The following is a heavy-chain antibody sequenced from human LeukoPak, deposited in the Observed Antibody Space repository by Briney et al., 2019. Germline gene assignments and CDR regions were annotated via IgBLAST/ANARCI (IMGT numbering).Heavy chain of an antibody. J-gene: IGHJ3*02. D-gene: IGHD3-16*02. CDR1: GFIFSNYW. V-gene: IGHV3-74*01. Sequence: GGSLRLSCSASGFIFSNYWMHWVRQAPGKGLVWVSYINTDGSTTTYADFVKGRFTISRDNAENTLYLQMNSLRAEDTAVYYCARDSSLPGIWGQGTMVTVSS. CDR3: ARDSSLPGI. CDR2: INTDGSTT.